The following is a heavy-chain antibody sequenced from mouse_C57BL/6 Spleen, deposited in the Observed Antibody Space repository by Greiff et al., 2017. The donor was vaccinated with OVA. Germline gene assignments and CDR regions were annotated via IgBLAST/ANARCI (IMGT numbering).Heavy chain of an antibody. CDR2: IRHKANGYTT. V-gene: IGHV7-3*01. CDR1: GFTFTDYY. CDR3: ASDAMDY. J-gene: IGHJ4*01. Sequence: EVQVVESGGGLVQPGGSLSLSCAASGFTFTDYYMSWVRQPPGKALEWLGFIRHKANGYTTEYSASVKGRFTISRDNSQSILYLQMNALRAEDSATYYCASDAMDYWGQGTSVTVSS.